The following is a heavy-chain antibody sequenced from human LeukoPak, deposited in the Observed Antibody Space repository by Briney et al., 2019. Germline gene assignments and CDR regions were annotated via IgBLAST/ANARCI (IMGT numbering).Heavy chain of an antibody. V-gene: IGHV4-4*09. D-gene: IGHD2-15*01. Sequence: PSETLSLTCTVSGGSISSYYWSWIRQPPGKGLEWIGYIYTSGSTNYNPSLKSRVTISVDPSKNQFSLKLSSVTAADTAVYYCARHRGAGLAASPFDYWGQGTLVTVSS. CDR2: IYTSGST. CDR1: GGSISSYY. J-gene: IGHJ4*02. CDR3: ARHRGAGLAASPFDY.